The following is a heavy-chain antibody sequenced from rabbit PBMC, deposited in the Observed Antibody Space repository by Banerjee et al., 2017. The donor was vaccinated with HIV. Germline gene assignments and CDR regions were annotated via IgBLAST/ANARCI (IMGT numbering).Heavy chain of an antibody. CDR2: IVTGSSGST. D-gene: IGHD4-2*01. CDR1: GFSFSSGYD. V-gene: IGHV1S43*01. J-gene: IGHJ3*01. Sequence: QEQLVESGGGLVQPGGTLTLTCKASGFSFSSGYDMCWVRQASGKGLELIACIVTGSSGSTWYASWVNGRFTISRSTSLNTVDLKMTSLTAADTATYFCARGIRSAGVSMYRTFWGPGTLVTVS. CDR3: ARGIRSAGVSMYRTF.